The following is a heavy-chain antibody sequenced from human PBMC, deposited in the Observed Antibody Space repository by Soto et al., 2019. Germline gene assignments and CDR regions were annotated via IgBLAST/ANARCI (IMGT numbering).Heavy chain of an antibody. J-gene: IGHJ5*02. Sequence: ASVKVSCKASGYTFTSYYMHWVRQAPGQGLEWMGIINPSGGSTSYAQKFQGRVTMTRDTSTSTVYMELSSLRSEDTAVYYCARDGARYSSSWYGWFDPWGQGTLVTVSS. CDR3: ARDGARYSSSWYGWFDP. D-gene: IGHD6-13*01. CDR2: INPSGGST. V-gene: IGHV1-46*03. CDR1: GYTFTSYY.